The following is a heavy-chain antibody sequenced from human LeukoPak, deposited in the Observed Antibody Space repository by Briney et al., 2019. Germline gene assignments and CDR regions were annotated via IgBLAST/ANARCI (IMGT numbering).Heavy chain of an antibody. CDR2: IYYSGST. D-gene: IGHD2-2*01. CDR3: ARYQDQLLHFDY. CDR1: GGSITNYY. Sequence: SSETLSLTCTVSGGSITNYYWSWIRQHPGKGLEWIGYIYYSGSTYYNPSLKSRVTISVDTSKNQFSLKLSSVTAADTAVYYCARYQDQLLHFDYWGQGTLVTVSS. V-gene: IGHV4-59*06. J-gene: IGHJ4*02.